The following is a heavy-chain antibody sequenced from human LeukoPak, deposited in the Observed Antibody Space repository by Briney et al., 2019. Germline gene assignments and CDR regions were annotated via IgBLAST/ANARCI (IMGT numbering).Heavy chain of an antibody. CDR2: IYYTGTT. J-gene: IGHJ5*02. Sequence: SETLSLTCTVSGGSMNINNYYWAWIRQSPGKGLEWLGSIYYTGTTYYNPSLDHRVTISVDTSTNQFSLRLSFVTAADTAVYYCARDSGTTGEVKFDPWGQGTLVTVSS. CDR1: GGSMNINNYY. V-gene: IGHV4-39*07. D-gene: IGHD3-10*01. CDR3: ARDSGTTGEVKFDP.